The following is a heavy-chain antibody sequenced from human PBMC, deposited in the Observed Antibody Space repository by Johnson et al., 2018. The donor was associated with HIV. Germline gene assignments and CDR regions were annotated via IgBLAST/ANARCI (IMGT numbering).Heavy chain of an antibody. CDR3: AKDLPSGWDGGDAFDI. J-gene: IGHJ3*02. CDR1: GFTFSTYA. V-gene: IGHV3-30*14. CDR2: ISYDGSNK. Sequence: VQLVESGGGVVQPGRSLRLSCAASGFTFSTYAMHWVRQAPGKGLEWVTIISYDGSNKYYADSVKGRFTISRDNSKNTLYLQMNNLRAEDTAVYYCAKDLPSGWDGGDAFDIWGQGTMVIVSS. D-gene: IGHD6-19*01.